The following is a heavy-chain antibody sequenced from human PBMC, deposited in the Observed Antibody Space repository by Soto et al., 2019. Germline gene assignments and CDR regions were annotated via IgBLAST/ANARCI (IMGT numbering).Heavy chain of an antibody. V-gene: IGHV4-59*08. CDR3: ARQGGVATMNWYFDL. CDR2: IYYSGST. D-gene: IGHD5-12*01. J-gene: IGHJ2*01. CDR1: GGSTSSYY. Sequence: SETLALTCTVSGGSTSSYYWSWIRQPPGKGLEWIGYIYYSGSTNYNPSLKSRVTISVDTSKNQFSLKLSSVTAADTAVYYCARQGGVATMNWYFDLWGRGTLVTVSS.